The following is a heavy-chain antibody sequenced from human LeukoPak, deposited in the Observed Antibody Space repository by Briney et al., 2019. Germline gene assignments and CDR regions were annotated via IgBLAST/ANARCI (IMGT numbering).Heavy chain of an antibody. J-gene: IGHJ4*02. D-gene: IGHD6-13*01. Sequence: GASVKVSCKASGYTFTSYYMHWVRQAPGQGLEWMGIINPSGGSTSYAQKFQGRATMTRDTSTSTVYMELSSLRSEDTAVYYCARGLRSSWYSDLSVYFDYWGQGTLVTVSS. V-gene: IGHV1-46*01. CDR3: ARGLRSSWYSDLSVYFDY. CDR1: GYTFTSYY. CDR2: INPSGGST.